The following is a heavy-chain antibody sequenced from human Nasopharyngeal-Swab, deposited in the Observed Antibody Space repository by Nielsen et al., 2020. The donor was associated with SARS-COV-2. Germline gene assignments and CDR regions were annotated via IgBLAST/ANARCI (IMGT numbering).Heavy chain of an antibody. V-gene: IGHV3-23*01. Sequence: GESLKISCAATGFTFSNYAMSWVRQAPGKGLEWVAAIRESAGGTFYADSVKGRFTISRDNSNNILALQMSSLRAEDTAVYYCAKDLQEASSDRVMDVWGQGTSVTVSS. CDR1: GFTFSNYA. J-gene: IGHJ6*02. CDR3: AKDLQEASSDRVMDV. CDR2: IRESAGGT.